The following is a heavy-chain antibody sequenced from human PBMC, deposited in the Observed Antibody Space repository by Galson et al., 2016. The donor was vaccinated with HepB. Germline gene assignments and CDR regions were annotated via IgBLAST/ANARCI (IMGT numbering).Heavy chain of an antibody. CDR3: TWIHRNASGITYEDYYYHMDL. Sequence: SLRLSCAASGFTFYYAWMSWVRQAPGKGLEYIGRIKSKPGGGTADYAAAGKDRFTISRDDSSNTLYLQMNRLKIEDTAIYYCTWIHRNASGITYEDYYYHMDLWGKGTTVTVSS. J-gene: IGHJ6*03. D-gene: IGHD3-10*01. CDR2: IKSKPGGGTA. V-gene: IGHV3-15*01. CDR1: GFTFYYAW.